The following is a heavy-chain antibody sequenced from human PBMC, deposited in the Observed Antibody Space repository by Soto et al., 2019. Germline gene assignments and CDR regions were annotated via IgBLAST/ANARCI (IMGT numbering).Heavy chain of an antibody. CDR2: IVVGSGNT. J-gene: IGHJ6*02. D-gene: IGHD5-18*01. Sequence: SLKVSCKASGFTFTSSAVQWVRQARGQRLEWIGWIVVGSGNTNYAQKFQERVTITRDMSTSTAYMELSSLRSEDTAVYYCAADGYSYGYSLGYYYGMDVWGQGTTVTVSS. CDR1: GFTFTSSA. CDR3: AADGYSYGYSLGYYYGMDV. V-gene: IGHV1-58*01.